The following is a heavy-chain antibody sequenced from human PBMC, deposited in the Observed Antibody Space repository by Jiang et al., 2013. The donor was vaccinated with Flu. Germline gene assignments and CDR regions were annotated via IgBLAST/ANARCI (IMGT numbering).Heavy chain of an antibody. CDR2: ISWNSGSI. D-gene: IGHD3-10*01. CDR1: GFTFDDYA. CDR3: AKARTYYYGSGSYSDAFDI. V-gene: IGHV3-9*01. J-gene: IGHJ3*02. Sequence: QLLESGGGLVQPGRSLRLSCAASGFTFDDYAMHWVRQAPGKGLEWVSGISWNSGSIGYADSVKGRFTISRDNAKNSLYLQMNSLRAEDTALYYCAKARTYYYGSGSYSDAFDIWGQGTMVTVSS.